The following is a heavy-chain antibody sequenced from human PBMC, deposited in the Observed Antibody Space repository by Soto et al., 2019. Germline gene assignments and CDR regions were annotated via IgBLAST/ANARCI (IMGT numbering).Heavy chain of an antibody. CDR3: ARENYGNYYFDY. CDR1: VVTFSSYA. D-gene: IGHD4-17*01. V-gene: IGHV3-23*01. J-gene: IGHJ4*02. CDR2: ICGDGRNT. Sequence: GGFLRLSCAASVVTFSSYAMSWVRQAPGRGLEWVATICGDGRNTYYADSVKGRFTISRDNSKNTLYLQMNSLGAEDTAVYYCARENYGNYYFDYWGQGTLVTVSS.